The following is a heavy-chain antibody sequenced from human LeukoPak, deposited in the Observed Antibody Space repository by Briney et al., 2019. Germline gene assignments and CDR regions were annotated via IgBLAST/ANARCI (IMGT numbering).Heavy chain of an antibody. V-gene: IGHV1-8*01. D-gene: IGHD3-10*01. CDR3: ARLSSYGSGSYYNYYYYYMDV. CDR1: GYTFTSYD. CDR2: MNPNSGNT. Sequence: ASVKVSCKASGYTFTSYDINWVRQATGQGLEWMGWMNPNSGNTGYAQKFQGRVTMTRNTSISTAYMELSSLRSEDTAVYYCARLSSYGSGSYYNYYYYYMDVWGKGTTVTISS. J-gene: IGHJ6*03.